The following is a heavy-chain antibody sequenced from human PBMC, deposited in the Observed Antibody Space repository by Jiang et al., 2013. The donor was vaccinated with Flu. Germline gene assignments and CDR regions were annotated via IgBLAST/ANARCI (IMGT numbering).Heavy chain of an antibody. J-gene: IGHJ6*02. CDR1: GFTFSSYA. CDR3: AKEQYSSGGLPPTYYYYGMDV. CDR2: ISGSGGST. Sequence: VQLLESGGGLVQPGGSLRLSCAASGFTFSSYAMSWVRQAPGKGLEWVSAISGSGGSTYYADSVKGRFTISRDNSKNTLYLQMNSLRAEDTAVYYCAKEQYSSGGLPPTYYYYGMDVWGQGTTVTVSS. D-gene: IGHD6-19*01. V-gene: IGHV3-23*01.